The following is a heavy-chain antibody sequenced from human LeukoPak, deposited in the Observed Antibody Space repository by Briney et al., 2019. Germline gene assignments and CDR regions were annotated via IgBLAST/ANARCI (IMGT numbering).Heavy chain of an antibody. D-gene: IGHD1-26*01. Sequence: GSLRLSCAASGFTFSSYSMNWVRQAPGKGLEWVSSINSSSSYIYYADSVKGRFTISRDNAKNSLYLQMNSLRAEDTAVYYCARDARGGATPQGWFDPWGQGTLVTVSS. CDR1: GFTFSSYS. J-gene: IGHJ5*02. CDR3: ARDARGGATPQGWFDP. V-gene: IGHV3-21*01. CDR2: INSSSSYI.